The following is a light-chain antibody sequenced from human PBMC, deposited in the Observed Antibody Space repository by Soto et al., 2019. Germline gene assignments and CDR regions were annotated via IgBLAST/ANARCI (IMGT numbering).Light chain of an antibody. CDR1: SSEVGGYDY. Sequence: QSVLTQPASVSGSPGQSIAISCTGTSSEVGGYDYVSWYQQHPDKAPKLMIYEVTKRPSGVSNRFSGSKSGNTASLTISGLQLEDEADYYCSSHTSGSTRVFGSGTKVTVL. V-gene: IGLV2-14*01. J-gene: IGLJ1*01. CDR2: EVT. CDR3: SSHTSGSTRV.